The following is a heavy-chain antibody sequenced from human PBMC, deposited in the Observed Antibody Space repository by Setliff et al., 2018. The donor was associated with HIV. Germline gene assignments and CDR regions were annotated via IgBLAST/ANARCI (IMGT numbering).Heavy chain of an antibody. CDR2: ISTYNGNT. CDR3: AEDPSVTVTTI. J-gene: IGHJ3*02. D-gene: IGHD4-17*01. CDR1: GYTFTAFG. V-gene: IGHV1-18*01. Sequence: ASVKVSCKASGYTFTAFGMNWLRQAPGQGPEWMGWISTYNGNTNYAQKFQGRVTMTTDTSTSTVYMELRSLRSDDTAVYYCAEDPSVTVTTIWGQGTMVTVSS.